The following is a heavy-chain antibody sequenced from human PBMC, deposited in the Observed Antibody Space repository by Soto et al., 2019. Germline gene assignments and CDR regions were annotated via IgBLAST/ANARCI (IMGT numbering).Heavy chain of an antibody. CDR2: IIPIFGTA. Sequence: ASVKVSCKASGGTFSSYSISWVRQAPGQGLEWMGGIIPIFGTANYAQKFQGRVTITADESTSTAYMELSSLRSEDTAVYYCAIEYRSSAPFFPIGYWGQGTLVTVSS. D-gene: IGHD6-6*01. CDR3: AIEYRSSAPFFPIGY. J-gene: IGHJ4*02. V-gene: IGHV1-69*13. CDR1: GGTFSSYS.